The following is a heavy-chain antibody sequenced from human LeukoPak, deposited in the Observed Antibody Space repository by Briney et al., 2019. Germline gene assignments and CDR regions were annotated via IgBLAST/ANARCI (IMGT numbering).Heavy chain of an antibody. CDR2: IKSDGRNT. Sequence: PGGSLRLSCAASGFTFSSSLMDWVRQAPGEGLVWVSRIKSDGRNTFYAHSVKGRFTISRDNAKNTLYLQMSSLRAEDTAVYYCTRGSDGGFDIWGQGTMVTVSS. CDR3: TRGSDGGFDI. J-gene: IGHJ3*02. V-gene: IGHV3-74*01. D-gene: IGHD4-23*01. CDR1: GFTFSSSL.